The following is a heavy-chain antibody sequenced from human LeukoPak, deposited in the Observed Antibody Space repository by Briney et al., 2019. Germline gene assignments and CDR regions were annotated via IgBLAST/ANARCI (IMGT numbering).Heavy chain of an antibody. J-gene: IGHJ4*02. CDR3: ASGPDGGQLGDY. V-gene: IGHV3-66*02. Sequence: GGSLRLSFAASGFTVSSNYMSRVRQAPGKGLEWVSVIYSGGSTYYADSVKGRFTISRDNSKNTLYLQMNSLRAADTAVYYCASGPDGGQLGDYWGQGTLVTVSS. CDR1: GFTVSSNY. CDR2: IYSGGST. D-gene: IGHD1-1*01.